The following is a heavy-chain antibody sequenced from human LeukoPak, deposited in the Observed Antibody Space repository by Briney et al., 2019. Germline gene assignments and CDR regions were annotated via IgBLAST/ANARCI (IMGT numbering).Heavy chain of an antibody. Sequence: TASETLSLTCAVYGGSFSGYYWSWIRQPPGKGLEWIGEINHSGSTNYNPSLKSRVTISVDTSKNQFSLKLSSVTAADTAVYYCARRTGYSSSWYAHRPYYYYYYMDVWGKGTTVTISS. CDR2: INHSGST. CDR1: GGSFSGYY. J-gene: IGHJ6*03. D-gene: IGHD6-13*01. CDR3: ARRTGYSSSWYAHRPYYYYYYMDV. V-gene: IGHV4-34*01.